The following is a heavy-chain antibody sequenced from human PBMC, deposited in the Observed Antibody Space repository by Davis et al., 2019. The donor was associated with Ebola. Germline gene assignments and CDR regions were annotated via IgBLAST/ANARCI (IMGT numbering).Heavy chain of an antibody. D-gene: IGHD3-3*01. CDR3: AKSGLSFGVVKYHYGMDV. J-gene: IGHJ6*04. CDR2: ISSSSNYI. V-gene: IGHV3-21*04. Sequence: GESLKISCAASGFTFSSYYMNWVRQAPGKGLEWVSSISSSSNYIYYADSVKGRFTISRDNSKKTLYLQMNSLRAEDTAVYYCAKSGLSFGVVKYHYGMDVWGKGTTVTVSS. CDR1: GFTFSSYY.